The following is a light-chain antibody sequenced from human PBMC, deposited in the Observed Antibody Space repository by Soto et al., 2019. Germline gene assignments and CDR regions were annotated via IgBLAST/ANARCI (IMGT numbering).Light chain of an antibody. CDR2: SAS. CDR3: QLYGTSPPVA. CDR1: QSVTSSY. J-gene: IGKJ2*01. V-gene: IGKV3-20*01. Sequence: VLTQSPGTLSLSPGERATLSCRASQSVTSSYLAWYQQKPGQAPRLLIFSASKRVTAILDRFSGSGSGTDFTLTISGLEPEDSAVYYCQLYGTSPPVAFGQGTKLEIK.